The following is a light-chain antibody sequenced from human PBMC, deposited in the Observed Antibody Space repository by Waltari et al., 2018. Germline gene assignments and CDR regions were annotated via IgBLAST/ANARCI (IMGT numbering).Light chain of an antibody. V-gene: IGKV3-11*01. CDR2: DTS. J-gene: IGKJ2*01. CDR1: QSVFNY. Sequence: EIVLTQSPVTLSLSAGERATLSCRASQSVFNYLAWYQQKPGQAPRLLIYDTSKRATGIPPRFSGSGSGTDFTLKISRVEAEDVGVYYCMQAVQPPYTFGQGSKLEIK. CDR3: MQAVQPPYT.